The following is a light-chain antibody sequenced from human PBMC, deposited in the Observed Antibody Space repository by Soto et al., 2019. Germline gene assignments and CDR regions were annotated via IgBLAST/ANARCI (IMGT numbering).Light chain of an antibody. CDR3: GSWDSSLSAYV. CDR1: SRDVGGYDY. V-gene: IGLV1-51*01. CDR2: DDD. J-gene: IGLJ1*01. Sequence: QSALTQPRSVSGSPGQSVTISCTGTSRDVGGYDYVSWYQQHPGKAPKLLIYDDDKRPSGIPDRFSGSKSGTSATLGITGFQTGDEADYYCGSWDSSLSAYVFATGTKLTVL.